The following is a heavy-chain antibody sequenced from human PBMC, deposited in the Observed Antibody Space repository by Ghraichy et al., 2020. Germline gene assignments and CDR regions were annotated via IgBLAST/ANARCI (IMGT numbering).Heavy chain of an antibody. D-gene: IGHD4-23*01. CDR1: GGSISSSNYY. CDR2: IHHSGST. CDR3: AGSFAVIRYFDL. Sequence: SQTLSLTCGVSGGSISSSNYYWGWIRQPPGKGPEWIGSIHHSGSTYHNPSLESRVTISVDKSKNQFSLKLSSVTAADTAVYFCAGSFAVIRYFDLWGRGTLVTVSS. J-gene: IGHJ2*01. V-gene: IGHV4-39*01.